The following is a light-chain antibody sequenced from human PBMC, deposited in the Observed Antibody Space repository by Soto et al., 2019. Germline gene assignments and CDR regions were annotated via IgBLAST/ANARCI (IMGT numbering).Light chain of an antibody. CDR1: QIISTW. J-gene: IGKJ2*02. Sequence: DIQMTQSPFTLAASVGDRVTVTCRASQIISTWLAWYQQKPGKAPKLLIYKASNLESGVPSRFSGSGSGTEFTLTISGLLPDDSATYYCQQHATYPWTFGQGT. CDR3: QQHATYPWT. V-gene: IGKV1-5*03. CDR2: KAS.